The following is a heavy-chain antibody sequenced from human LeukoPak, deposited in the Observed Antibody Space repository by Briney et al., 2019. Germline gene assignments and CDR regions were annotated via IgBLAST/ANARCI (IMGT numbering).Heavy chain of an antibody. D-gene: IGHD2-15*01. CDR2: IYPGDSDT. V-gene: IGHV5-51*01. CDR3: ARAPSFHYCSGGSCYFH. CDR1: GYSFTSYW. J-gene: IGHJ4*02. Sequence: GESLKISCKGSGYSFTSYWIGWVRPLPGKGLEWMGIIYPGDSDTRYSPSFQGQVTISADKSISTAYLQWSSLKASDTAMYYCARAPSFHYCSGGSCYFHWGQGTLVTVSS.